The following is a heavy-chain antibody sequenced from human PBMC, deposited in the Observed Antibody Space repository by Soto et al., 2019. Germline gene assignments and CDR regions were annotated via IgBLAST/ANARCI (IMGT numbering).Heavy chain of an antibody. CDR3: VRGGGVDVVTPTRIVFDY. J-gene: IGHJ4*02. D-gene: IGHD2-21*02. Sequence: QVQLVQSGAEVKKPGASVKVSCKVSGYTFTGNYMHWMRQAPGQGPEWMGWINPRNGDTDYAQKFQGRVTITRETSISTAYMDLSRLTSDDTAIYFCVRGGGVDVVTPTRIVFDYWGKGTLLTVSS. V-gene: IGHV1-2*02. CDR2: INPRNGDT. CDR1: GYTFTGNY.